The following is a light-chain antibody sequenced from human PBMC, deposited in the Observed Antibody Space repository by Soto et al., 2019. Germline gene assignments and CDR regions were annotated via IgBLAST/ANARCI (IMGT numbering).Light chain of an antibody. V-gene: IGLV2-14*01. CDR1: SSDVGGYNY. CDR2: EVT. CDR3: SSFTISTLVV. J-gene: IGLJ2*01. Sequence: QSALTQPASVSGSPGQSITISCTRSSSDVGGYNYVSWYQQHPGKAPKLMIYEVTNRPSGISNRFSGSKSGNTASLTISGLQAEDEAHYYCSSFTISTLVVFGGGTKLTVL.